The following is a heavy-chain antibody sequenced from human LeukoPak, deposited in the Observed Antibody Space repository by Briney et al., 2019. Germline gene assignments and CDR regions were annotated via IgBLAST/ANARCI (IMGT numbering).Heavy chain of an antibody. J-gene: IGHJ4*02. D-gene: IGHD5-18*01. Sequence: GESLKISCKGSGYSFTSYWIGWVRQMPGKGLEWMGIIYPGDSDTRYSPSFQGQVTISADKSISTAYLQWSSLKASDTAMYYCAQRSGYSYGAPNYFDYWGQGTLVTVSS. CDR3: AQRSGYSYGAPNYFDY. V-gene: IGHV5-51*01. CDR2: IYPGDSDT. CDR1: GYSFTSYW.